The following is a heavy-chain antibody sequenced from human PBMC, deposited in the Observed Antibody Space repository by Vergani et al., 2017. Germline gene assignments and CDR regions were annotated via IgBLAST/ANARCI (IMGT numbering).Heavy chain of an antibody. CDR3: AKNPVIPTTRHYYAMDF. Sequence: LEESGGGSVKPGGSLRLSCVASGFKFSDHYMSWIRQAPGKGLEWVSHISPGASTVSYTDSVTGRFTVSRDNDNNSLTLDMSTLRVEDTAVYYCAKNPVIPTTRHYYAMDFWGQGTTVTVSS. D-gene: IGHD3-16*02. CDR1: GFKFSDHY. CDR2: ISPGASTV. J-gene: IGHJ6*02. V-gene: IGHV3-11*04.